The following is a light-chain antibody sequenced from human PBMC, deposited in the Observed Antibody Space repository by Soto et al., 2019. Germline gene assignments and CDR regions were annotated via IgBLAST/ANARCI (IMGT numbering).Light chain of an antibody. CDR3: QQYSSYSRT. J-gene: IGKJ1*01. Sequence: DIQMTQSPSTLSGSVGDRVTITCRASQTISSWLAWYQQKPGKAPKLLIYKASTLKSGVPSRFSGSGSGTESTLTISSLQPDDYATYYCQQYSSYSRTFGQGTKVDIK. CDR2: KAS. V-gene: IGKV1-5*03. CDR1: QTISSW.